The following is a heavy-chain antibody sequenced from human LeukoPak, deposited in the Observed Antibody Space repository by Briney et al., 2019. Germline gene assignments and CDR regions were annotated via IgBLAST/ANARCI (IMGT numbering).Heavy chain of an antibody. CDR2: INPNSGGT. J-gene: IGHJ3*02. V-gene: IGHV1-2*02. Sequence: GASVKVSCKASGYTFTSYYMHWVRQAPGQGLEWMGWINPNSGGTNYAQKFQGRVTMTRDTSISTAYMELSRLRSDDTAVYYCARGWIGIHDAFDIWGQGTMVTVSS. D-gene: IGHD5-12*01. CDR3: ARGWIGIHDAFDI. CDR1: GYTFTSYY.